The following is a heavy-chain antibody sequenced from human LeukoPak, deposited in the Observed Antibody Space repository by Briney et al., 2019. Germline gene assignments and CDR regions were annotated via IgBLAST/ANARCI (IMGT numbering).Heavy chain of an antibody. CDR1: GFTFDDYG. D-gene: IGHD2-15*01. Sequence: GGSLRLSCAGAGFTFDDYGMSWVRQAPGKGLEWVSGINWNGGSTGYADSVKGRFTISRDNAKNSLYLQMNSLRAEDTALYHCARKGGYYYYYGMDVWGQGTTVTVSS. J-gene: IGHJ6*02. CDR2: INWNGGST. V-gene: IGHV3-20*01. CDR3: ARKGGYYYYYGMDV.